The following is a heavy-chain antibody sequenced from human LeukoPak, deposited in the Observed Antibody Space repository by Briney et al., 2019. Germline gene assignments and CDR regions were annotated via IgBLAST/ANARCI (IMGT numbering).Heavy chain of an antibody. Sequence: KSSETLSLTCTVSGGSISSGSYYWSWIRQPPGKGLEWIGYIYHSGSTYYNPSLKSRVTISVDRSKNQFSLKPSSVTAADTAVYYCARSMLYCSSTSCTEGSDYWGQGTLVTVSS. CDR2: IYHSGST. V-gene: IGHV4-30-2*01. CDR3: ARSMLYCSSTSCTEGSDY. J-gene: IGHJ4*02. CDR1: GGSISSGSYY. D-gene: IGHD2-2*01.